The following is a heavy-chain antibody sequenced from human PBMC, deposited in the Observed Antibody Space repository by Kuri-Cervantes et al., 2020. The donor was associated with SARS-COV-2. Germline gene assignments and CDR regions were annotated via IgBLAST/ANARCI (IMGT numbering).Heavy chain of an antibody. D-gene: IGHD3-16*01. J-gene: IGHJ6*03. CDR3: ARDLWGSPGYMDV. Sequence: GSLRLSCTVSGGSISSGDYYWSWIRQPPGKGLGWIGSIYYSGSTYYNPSLKSRVTISVDTSKNQFSLKLSSVTAADTAVYYCARDLWGSPGYMDVWGKGTTVTVSS. CDR1: GGSISSGDYY. CDR2: IYYSGST. V-gene: IGHV4-39*07.